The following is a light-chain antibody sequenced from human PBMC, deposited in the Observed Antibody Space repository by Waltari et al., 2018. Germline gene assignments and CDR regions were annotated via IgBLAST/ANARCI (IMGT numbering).Light chain of an antibody. CDR2: DDS. CDR1: NLGRKR. V-gene: IGLV3-21*03. J-gene: IGLJ2*01. CDR3: QVWDGSDEPVL. Sequence: SYVLTQAPSVSVAPGKTAKISCGGNNLGRKRVHWYQQKPGQAPILVVFDDSDRPSGSPERFSGSSSGNAATLTISRAEDGDEADYYCQVWDGSDEPVLFGGGTKLTVL.